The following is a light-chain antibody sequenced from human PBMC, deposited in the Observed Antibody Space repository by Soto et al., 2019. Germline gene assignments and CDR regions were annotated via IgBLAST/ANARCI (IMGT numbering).Light chain of an antibody. Sequence: IQLTQAPSSQSASVGDRVTITCRASQGISSYLAWYQQKPGKAPKLLIYGASTLEGGVPFRFSGSGSGTDFTLIISSVQPGDFATYYCQQLNTYPITFGQGTRLEIK. J-gene: IGKJ5*01. CDR1: QGISSY. CDR3: QQLNTYPIT. CDR2: GAS. V-gene: IGKV1-9*01.